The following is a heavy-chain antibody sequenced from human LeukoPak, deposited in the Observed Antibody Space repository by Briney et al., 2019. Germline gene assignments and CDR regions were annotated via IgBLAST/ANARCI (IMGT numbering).Heavy chain of an antibody. CDR1: GGSFSGYY. J-gene: IGHJ4*02. CDR3: AREYYYDSSGYPHFDY. CDR2: INHSGST. D-gene: IGHD3-22*01. Sequence: SEALSLTCAVYGGSFSGYYWSWIRQPPGKGLEWIGEINHSGSTNYNPSLKSRATISVDTSKNQFSLKLSSVTAADTAVYYCAREYYYDSSGYPHFDYWGQGTLVTVSS. V-gene: IGHV4-34*01.